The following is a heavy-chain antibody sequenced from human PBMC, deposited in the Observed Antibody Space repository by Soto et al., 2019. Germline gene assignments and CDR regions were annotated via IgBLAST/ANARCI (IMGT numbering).Heavy chain of an antibody. J-gene: IGHJ3*02. CDR2: ISASGDST. CDR1: GFTVSTYA. V-gene: IGHV3-23*01. Sequence: PGGSLRLSCAASGFTVSTYAMSWVRQAPGKGLEWVSAISASGDSTYSADSVKGRFTISRDNSMNALYLQMSSLRIEDTAVYYCAHPRGYGVFDAYDIWGQGTMVTVSS. CDR3: AHPRGYGVFDAYDI. D-gene: IGHD1-1*01.